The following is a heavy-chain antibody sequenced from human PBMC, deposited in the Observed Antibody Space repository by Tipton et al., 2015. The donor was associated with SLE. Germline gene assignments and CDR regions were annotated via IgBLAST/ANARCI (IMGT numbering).Heavy chain of an antibody. D-gene: IGHD5-12*01. Sequence: QSGPEVKKPGASVKGSCKASGYTFTSYYIHWVRRAPGQGLEWMGIINPSGGRTSYAQKFQGRVTMTRDTSTSTVYMDLSSLRSEDTTVYYCATHVDSNPYYYNMDVWDQGTTVGVSS. CDR2: INPSGGRT. CDR3: ATHVDSNPYYYNMDV. V-gene: IGHV1-46*01. CDR1: GYTFTSYY. J-gene: IGHJ6*02.